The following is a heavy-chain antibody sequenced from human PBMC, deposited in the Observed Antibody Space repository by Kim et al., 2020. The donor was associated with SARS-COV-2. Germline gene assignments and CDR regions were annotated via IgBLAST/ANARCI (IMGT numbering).Heavy chain of an antibody. D-gene: IGHD6-19*01. J-gene: IGHJ4*02. CDR1: GFTFSSYW. V-gene: IGHV3-7*01. Sequence: GGSLRLSCAASGFTFSSYWMNWVRQAPGKGLEWVANIKQDGSEKYYLDAGKGRLTISRDDAKKSLYLQMNSLRAEDTAVYYCSRAHYISGSKVGNVGYWGQGTLVIVSS. CDR2: IKQDGSEK. CDR3: SRAHYISGSKVGNVGY.